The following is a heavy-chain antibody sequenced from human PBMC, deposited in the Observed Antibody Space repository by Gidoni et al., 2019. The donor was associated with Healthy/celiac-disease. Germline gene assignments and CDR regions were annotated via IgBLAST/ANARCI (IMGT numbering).Heavy chain of an antibody. D-gene: IGHD3-22*01. J-gene: IGHJ4*02. CDR1: GFTVSSNY. Sequence: EVQLVESGGGLVQPGGSLRLSCAASGFTVSSNYMGWVRQAPGKGLEWVSGIYSGGSTYYADSVKGRFTISRDNSKNTLYLQMNSLRAEDTAVYYCARNRGQNYYDSSGYYYDYWGQGTLVTVSS. CDR2: IYSGGST. CDR3: ARNRGQNYYDSSGYYYDY. V-gene: IGHV3-66*01.